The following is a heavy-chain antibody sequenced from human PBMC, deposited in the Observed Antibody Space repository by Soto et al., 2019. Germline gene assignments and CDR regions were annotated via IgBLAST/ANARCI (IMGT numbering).Heavy chain of an antibody. CDR3: ARDLGWGDAFGF. CDR2: ISYGGST. CDR1: GDSISSGAYY. J-gene: IGHJ3*01. V-gene: IGHV4-31*03. D-gene: IGHD3-16*01. Sequence: QVQLQESGPGLVKSSQTLSLTCTVSGDSISSGAYYWSWIRQHPGKGLEWIGYISYGGSTSYNPSLKSRASISVDTSKDQFSLKLISLTAADTAVYYCARDLGWGDAFGFWGQGKMVTVSS.